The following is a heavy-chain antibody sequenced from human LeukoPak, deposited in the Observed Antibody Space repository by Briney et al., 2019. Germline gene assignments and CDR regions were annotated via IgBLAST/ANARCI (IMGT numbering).Heavy chain of an antibody. J-gene: IGHJ5*02. V-gene: IGHV4-61*01. CDR3: ANGGYCSSSSCYPKWFDP. D-gene: IGHD2-2*01. CDR1: GGSISIGSYY. Sequence: SETLSLTCTVSGGSISIGSYYWSWIRQPPGKGLEWIGSVYHSGSTNYNPSLKRRVTMSVDTSKNQFSLKLRSVTAADTAVYYCANGGYCSSSSCYPKWFDPWGQGTLVTVSS. CDR2: VYHSGST.